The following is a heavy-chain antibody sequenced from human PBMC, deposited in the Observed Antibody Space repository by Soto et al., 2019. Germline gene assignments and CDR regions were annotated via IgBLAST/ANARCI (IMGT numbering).Heavy chain of an antibody. Sequence: QVQLQESGPGLVKPSETLSLTCSVSGGSVSGGKNYWSWIRQSPGKGLEWIGFISYSGATIYNPSLESRLTISVDRSKNQFSLRLSSVTASDTALYYCATSPRFAFDFWGQGTTVIVSS. V-gene: IGHV4-61*01. J-gene: IGHJ3*01. CDR3: ATSPRFAFDF. CDR1: GGSVSGGKNY. CDR2: ISYSGAT. D-gene: IGHD3-16*01.